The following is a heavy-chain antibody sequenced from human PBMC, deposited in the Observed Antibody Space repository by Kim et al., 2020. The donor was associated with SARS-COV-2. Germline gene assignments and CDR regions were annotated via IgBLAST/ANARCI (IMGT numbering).Heavy chain of an antibody. J-gene: IGHJ4*02. Sequence: TDTPSRKSRVTISVATSKNQFSLKLRSVTAADTAVYYCARHQQLVLLDYWGQGTLVTVSS. CDR3: ARHQQLVLLDY. D-gene: IGHD6-13*01. V-gene: IGHV4-34*01.